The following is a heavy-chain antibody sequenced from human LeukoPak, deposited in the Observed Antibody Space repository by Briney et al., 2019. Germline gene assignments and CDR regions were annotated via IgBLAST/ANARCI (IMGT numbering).Heavy chain of an antibody. CDR2: IYYSGST. Sequence: SETLSLTCTVSGGSISSSSYYWGWIRQPPGKGLEWIGSIYYSGSTYYNPSLKSRVTISVDTSKNQFSLKLSSVTAADTAVYYCATSGGGYCSSTSCSNDAFDIWGQGTMVTVSS. D-gene: IGHD2-2*01. V-gene: IGHV4-39*01. J-gene: IGHJ3*02. CDR1: GGSISSSSYY. CDR3: ATSGGGYCSSTSCSNDAFDI.